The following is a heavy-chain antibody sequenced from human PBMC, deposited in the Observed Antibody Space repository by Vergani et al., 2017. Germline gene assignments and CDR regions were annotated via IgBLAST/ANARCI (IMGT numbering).Heavy chain of an antibody. CDR1: GYTFTSYW. CDR2: IYPGDSDT. D-gene: IGHD2-2*01. Sequence: EVQLVQSGAEVKKPGESLKISCKGSGYTFTSYWIGWVRQMPGKGLEWMGGIYPGDSDTRYSPSFQGQVTISADKSTSTAYLQWSSLKASDTAMYYCATYCSSTSCYLGEDHGYWGQGTLVTVAS. J-gene: IGHJ4*02. V-gene: IGHV5-51*01. CDR3: ATYCSSTSCYLGEDHGY.